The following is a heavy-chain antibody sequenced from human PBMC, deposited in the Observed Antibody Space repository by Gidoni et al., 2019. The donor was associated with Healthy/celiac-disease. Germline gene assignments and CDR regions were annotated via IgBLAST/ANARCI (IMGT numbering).Heavy chain of an antibody. V-gene: IGHV4-59*01. CDR1: GGSISSYY. CDR3: ASMMTTVTPYFDY. D-gene: IGHD4-17*01. CDR2: IYYSVST. Sequence: QVQLQDSGPGLVKPSETLSLTCTVSGGSISSYYWSWIRQPPGKGLEWIGYIYYSVSTTYNPSLKSRVTISVDTSKNQFSLKLSSVTAADTAVYYCASMMTTVTPYFDYWGQGTLVTVSS. J-gene: IGHJ4*02.